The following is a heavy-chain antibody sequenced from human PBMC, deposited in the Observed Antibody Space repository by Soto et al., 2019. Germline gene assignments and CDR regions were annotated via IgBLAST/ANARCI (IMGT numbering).Heavy chain of an antibody. J-gene: IGHJ6*02. Sequence: GASVKVSCKASGYTFTSYGISWVRQAPGQGLEWMGWISAYNGNTNYAQKLQGRVTMTTDTSTSTAYMELRSLRSDDTAVYYCARDCYYGSGSKSPSDVWGQGTTVTVSS. D-gene: IGHD3-10*01. CDR1: GYTFTSYG. V-gene: IGHV1-18*01. CDR2: ISAYNGNT. CDR3: ARDCYYGSGSKSPSDV.